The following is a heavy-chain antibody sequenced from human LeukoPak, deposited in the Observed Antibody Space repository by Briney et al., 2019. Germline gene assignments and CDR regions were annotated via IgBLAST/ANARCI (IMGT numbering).Heavy chain of an antibody. J-gene: IGHJ6*02. Sequence: SETLSLTCTVSGGSISSSSYYWGWIRQPPGKGLEWIGSIYYSGSTYYNPSLKSRVTISVDTSKNQFSLKLSSVTAADTAVYYCARGLGHVLRFLEWLSKDYYYYGMDVWGQGTTVTVSS. D-gene: IGHD3-3*01. CDR2: IYYSGST. V-gene: IGHV4-39*01. CDR3: ARGLGHVLRFLEWLSKDYYYYGMDV. CDR1: GGSISSSSYY.